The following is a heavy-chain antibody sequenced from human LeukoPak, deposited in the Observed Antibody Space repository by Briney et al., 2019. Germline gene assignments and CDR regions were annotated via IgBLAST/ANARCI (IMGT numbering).Heavy chain of an antibody. D-gene: IGHD4-17*01. Sequence: GASVKVSCKASGYSFTSYYMHWVRQAPGQGLEWMGFINPSGSSAAYAQKFQGRLTMTRDMFTSTDYMELTSLRSGDTAVFYCARDAMTSVTTSPYYFDYWGQGTLVTVSS. V-gene: IGHV1-46*01. J-gene: IGHJ4*02. CDR3: ARDAMTSVTTSPYYFDY. CDR2: INPSGSSA. CDR1: GYSFTSYY.